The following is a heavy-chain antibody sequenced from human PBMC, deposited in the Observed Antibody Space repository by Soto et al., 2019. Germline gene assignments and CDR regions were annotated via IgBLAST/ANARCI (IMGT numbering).Heavy chain of an antibody. CDR2: VYHSGST. J-gene: IGHJ4*02. CDR3: ARAFDVGSGYGAYIDY. D-gene: IGHD3-16*01. V-gene: IGHV4-4*02. CDR1: GGSISSGNW. Sequence: PSETLSLTCAVSGGSISSGNWWSWVRQRPGKGLEWIGEVYHSGSTNYNPSLKSRVNISVDKSKIQFSLKLNSVTAADTAVYYCARAFDVGSGYGAYIDYWGQGTLVTVSS.